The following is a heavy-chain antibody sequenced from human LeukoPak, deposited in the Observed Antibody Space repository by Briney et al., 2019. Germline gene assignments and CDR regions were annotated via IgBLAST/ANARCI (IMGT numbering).Heavy chain of an antibody. Sequence: KPSETLSLTCTVSGGSISSGSYYWSWIRQPAGKGLEWIGRIYTSGSANYNPSLKSRVTMSVDTSKNQFSLKLSSVTAADTAVYYCASNTGTVFDYWGQGALVTVSS. CDR1: GGSISSGSYY. CDR3: ASNTGTVFDY. J-gene: IGHJ4*02. V-gene: IGHV4-61*02. D-gene: IGHD7-27*01. CDR2: IYTSGSA.